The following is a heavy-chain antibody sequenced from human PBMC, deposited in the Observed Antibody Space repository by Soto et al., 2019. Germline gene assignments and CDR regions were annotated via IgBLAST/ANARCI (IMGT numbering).Heavy chain of an antibody. CDR3: ASHYYGSGSYYIGTDYYYYYMDV. CDR1: GGTFSSYT. CDR2: IIPILGIA. J-gene: IGHJ6*03. V-gene: IGHV1-69*02. Sequence: GASLKVSCKASGGTFSSYTISWVRQAPGQGLEWMGRIIPILGIANYAQKFQGRVTITAGKSTSTAYMELSSLRSEDTAVYYCASHYYGSGSYYIGTDYYYYYMDVWGKGTTVTVSS. D-gene: IGHD3-10*01.